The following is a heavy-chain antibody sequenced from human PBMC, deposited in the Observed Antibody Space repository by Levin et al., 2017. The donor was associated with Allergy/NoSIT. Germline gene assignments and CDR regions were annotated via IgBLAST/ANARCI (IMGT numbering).Heavy chain of an antibody. CDR1: GFTFSSYA. CDR2: ISSNGGST. Sequence: LSLTCAASGFTFSSYAMHWVRQAPGKGLEYVSAISSNGGSTYYANSVKGRFTISRDNSKNTLYLQMGSLRAEDMAVYYCARVRDLKYYYDSSAHGGFDIWGQGTMVTVSS. J-gene: IGHJ3*02. V-gene: IGHV3-64*01. D-gene: IGHD3-22*01. CDR3: ARVRDLKYYYDSSAHGGFDI.